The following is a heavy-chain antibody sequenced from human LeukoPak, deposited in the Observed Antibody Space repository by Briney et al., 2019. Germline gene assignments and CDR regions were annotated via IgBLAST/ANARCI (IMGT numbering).Heavy chain of an antibody. Sequence: GASVKVSCKASGGTFSSYAISWVRQAPGQGLEWMGRIIPILGIANYAQKFQGRVMITADKSTSTAYMELSSLRSEDTAVYYCARDHTELRFLEFPDYWGQGTLVTVSS. D-gene: IGHD3-3*01. CDR2: IIPILGIA. CDR3: ARDHTELRFLEFPDY. V-gene: IGHV1-69*04. CDR1: GGTFSSYA. J-gene: IGHJ4*02.